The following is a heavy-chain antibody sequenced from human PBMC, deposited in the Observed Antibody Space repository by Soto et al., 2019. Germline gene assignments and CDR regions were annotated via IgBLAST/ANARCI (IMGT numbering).Heavy chain of an antibody. CDR2: IFYAGNT. V-gene: IGHV4-39*01. Sequence: QLQLQESGPGLVKPSETLSLTCNVSGGSISSSRSYWAWFRQPPGKELEWIANIFYAGNTYYNPSLKSRVTVSVDTSKNQFSLKLDSVTVADTAVYYCARQAAAPGIDLWFDPWGQGTLVTVSS. CDR1: GGSISSSRSY. CDR3: ARQAAAPGIDLWFDP. D-gene: IGHD6-13*01. J-gene: IGHJ5*02.